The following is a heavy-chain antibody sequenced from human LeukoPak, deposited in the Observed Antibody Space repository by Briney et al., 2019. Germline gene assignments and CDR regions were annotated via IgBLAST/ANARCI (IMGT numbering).Heavy chain of an antibody. CDR2: ISSSSSTI. J-gene: IGHJ4*02. V-gene: IGHV3-48*04. CDR3: AKGFGYSSGWYDY. Sequence: GGSLRLSCAASGFTFSSYSMNWVRQAPGKGLEWVSYISSSSSTIYYADSVKGRFTISRDNAKNSLYLQMNCLRAEDTAVYYCAKGFGYSSGWYDYWGQGTLVTVSS. CDR1: GFTFSSYS. D-gene: IGHD6-19*01.